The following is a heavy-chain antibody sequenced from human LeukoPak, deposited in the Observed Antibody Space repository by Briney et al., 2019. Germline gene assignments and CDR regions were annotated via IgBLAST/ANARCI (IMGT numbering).Heavy chain of an antibody. CDR1: GFTVSSNY. CDR2: IYSGGST. Sequence: GGSLRLSCAASGFTVSSNYMSWVRQAPWKGLEWVSVIYSGGSTYYADSVKGRFTISRDNSKNTLYLQMNSLRAEDTAVYYCAREREVNGRNIDYWGQGTLVTVSS. CDR3: AREREVNGRNIDY. D-gene: IGHD2-21*01. V-gene: IGHV3-66*02. J-gene: IGHJ4*02.